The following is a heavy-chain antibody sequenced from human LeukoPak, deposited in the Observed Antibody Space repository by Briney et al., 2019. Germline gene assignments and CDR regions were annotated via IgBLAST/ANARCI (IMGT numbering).Heavy chain of an antibody. CDR1: VGSFSGYY. V-gene: IGHV4-34*01. J-gene: IGHJ4*02. D-gene: IGHD3-9*01. CDR2: INHSGST. CDR3: ASSLTDYYTHFDY. Sequence: TSETLSLTCAVYVGSFSGYYWSWIRQPPGKGLEWIGQINHSGSTNYNPSLKSRVTISVDTSKNQFSLKLSSVTAADTAVYYCASSLTDYYTHFDYWGQGTLVTVSS.